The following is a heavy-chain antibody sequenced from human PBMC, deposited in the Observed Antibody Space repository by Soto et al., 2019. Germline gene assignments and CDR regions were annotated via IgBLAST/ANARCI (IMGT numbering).Heavy chain of an antibody. CDR2: ISYDGSNK. Sequence: GESLKISCAASGFTFSSYAMHWVRQAPGKGLEWVAVISYDGSNKYYADSVKGRFTISRDNSKNTLYLQMNSLRAEDTAVYYCARVASAAATYFQHWGQGTLVTVSS. CDR1: GFTFSSYA. CDR3: ARVASAAATYFQH. V-gene: IGHV3-30-3*01. J-gene: IGHJ1*01. D-gene: IGHD6-13*01.